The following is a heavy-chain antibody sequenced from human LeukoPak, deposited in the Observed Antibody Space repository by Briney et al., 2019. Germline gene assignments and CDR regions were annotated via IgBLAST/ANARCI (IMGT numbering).Heavy chain of an antibody. CDR2: ISSSSSYI. CDR3: ARDDYGDKFFDY. J-gene: IGHJ4*02. V-gene: IGHV3-21*01. Sequence: GGSLRLSCAASGFTFSSYSMNWVRQAPGKGLVWVSSISSSSSYIYYADSVKGRFTISRDNAKNSLYLQMNSLRAEDTAVYYCARDDYGDKFFDYWGQGTLVTVSS. CDR1: GFTFSSYS. D-gene: IGHD4-23*01.